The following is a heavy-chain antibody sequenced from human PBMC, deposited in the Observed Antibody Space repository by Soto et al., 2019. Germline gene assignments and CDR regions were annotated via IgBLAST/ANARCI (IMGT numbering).Heavy chain of an antibody. CDR1: VYTFTSYA. Sequence: ASVKVSCKASVYTFTSYAIHCVRQAPGQGLEWMGWISTYNANTNFAQKFQGRVTMTTDTSTSTAYMELRSLGSDDTAVYYCARDFVPGYTGYSDYWGQGTLVTVSS. CDR2: ISTYNANT. V-gene: IGHV1-18*01. J-gene: IGHJ4*02. CDR3: ARDFVPGYTGYSDY. D-gene: IGHD5-12*01.